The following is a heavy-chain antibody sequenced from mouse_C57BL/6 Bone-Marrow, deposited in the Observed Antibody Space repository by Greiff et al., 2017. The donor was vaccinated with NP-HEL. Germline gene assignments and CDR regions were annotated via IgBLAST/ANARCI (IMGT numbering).Heavy chain of an antibody. CDR2: IYPGSGST. V-gene: IGHV1-55*01. CDR3: ARPGFYGSSSYYFYY. CDR1: GYTFTSYW. D-gene: IGHD1-1*01. Sequence: QVQLQQPGAELVKPGASVKMSCKASGYTFTSYWITWVKQRPGQGLEWIGDIYPGSGSTNYNEKFKSKATLTVDTSSSTAYMQLSSLTSEDSAVYYCARPGFYGSSSYYFYYWGQGTTLTVSS. J-gene: IGHJ2*01.